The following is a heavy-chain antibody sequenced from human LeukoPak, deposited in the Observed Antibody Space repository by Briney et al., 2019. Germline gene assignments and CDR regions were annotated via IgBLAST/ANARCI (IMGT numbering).Heavy chain of an antibody. CDR2: ISWNSGSI. V-gene: IGHV3-9*01. D-gene: IGHD3-10*01. CDR1: GFTFDDYA. Sequence: PGRSLRLSCAASGFTFDDYAMHWVRQAPGKGLEWVPGISWNSGSIGYADSVKGRFTISRDNAKNSLYLQMNSLRAEDTALYYCAKNMGSGSYNAFDIWGQGTMVTVSS. CDR3: AKNMGSGSYNAFDI. J-gene: IGHJ3*02.